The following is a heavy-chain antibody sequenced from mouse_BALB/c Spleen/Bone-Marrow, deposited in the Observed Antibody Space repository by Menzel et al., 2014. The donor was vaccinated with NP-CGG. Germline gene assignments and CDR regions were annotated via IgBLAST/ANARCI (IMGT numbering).Heavy chain of an antibody. Sequence: VHVKQSGAELVKPGASVKLSCTASGFNIKDTYMHWVKQRPEQGLEWIGRIDPANGNTKYDPKFQGKATITADTSSNTAYLKLSSLTSEDASVYYCAGLDVFAYWGQGTLVTVSA. CDR1: GFNIKDTY. J-gene: IGHJ3*01. CDR2: IDPANGNT. V-gene: IGHV14-3*02. CDR3: AGLDVFAY.